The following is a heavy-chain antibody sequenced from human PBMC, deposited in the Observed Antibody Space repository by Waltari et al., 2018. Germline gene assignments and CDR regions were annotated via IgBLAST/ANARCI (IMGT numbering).Heavy chain of an antibody. CDR1: GGSFSGYY. D-gene: IGHD5-18*01. CDR3: ARVTDTAMVPFDY. V-gene: IGHV4-34*01. CDR2: INHSGST. Sequence: QVQLQQWGAGLLKPSETLSLTCAVYGGSFSGYYWSWIRQPPGKGLEWIGEINHSGSTNYNPARKSRVTISVDTSKNQFSLKPSSVTAAETAVEYCARVTDTAMVPFDYWGQGTLVTVSS. J-gene: IGHJ4*02.